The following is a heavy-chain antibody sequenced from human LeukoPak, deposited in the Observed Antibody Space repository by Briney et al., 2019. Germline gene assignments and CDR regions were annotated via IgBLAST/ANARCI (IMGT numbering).Heavy chain of an antibody. D-gene: IGHD5-18*01. CDR2: IREDGSEK. CDR3: ASRSNSYGGDY. Sequence: GGSLRLSCAASGFTFSSYWMTCVRQAPGKGLEWVANIREDGSEKYYVDSMKGRFTASRDNAKNSLYLQVNSLTAEDTAVYYCASRSNSYGGDYWGQGTLVTVSS. V-gene: IGHV3-7*01. CDR1: GFTFSSYW. J-gene: IGHJ4*02.